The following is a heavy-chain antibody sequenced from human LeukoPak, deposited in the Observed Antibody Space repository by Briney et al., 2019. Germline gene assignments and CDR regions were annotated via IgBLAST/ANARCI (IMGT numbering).Heavy chain of an antibody. CDR1: GGSFSGYY. V-gene: IGHV4-34*01. CDR2: ISHSGGT. CDR3: ARGRDYAVRFDT. Sequence: SETLSLTCAVYGGSFSGYYWSWIRQPPGKGLEWIGEISHSGGTNYKPSLKSRVAISVDTSKSQFSLKLTSVTAADAAVYYCARGRDYAVRFDTWGQGTLVTVSS. D-gene: IGHD4-17*01. J-gene: IGHJ5*02.